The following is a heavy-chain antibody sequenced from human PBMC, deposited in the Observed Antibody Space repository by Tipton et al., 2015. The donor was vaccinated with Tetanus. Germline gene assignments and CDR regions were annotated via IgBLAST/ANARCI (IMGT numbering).Heavy chain of an antibody. CDR2: IDTSGST. CDR1: GGSISSYY. Sequence: TLSLTCTVSGGSISSYYWSWIRQPAGKGLEWIGGIDTSGSTNYNPSLKSRVTMSVDTSKNQFSLKLSSVTAADTAVYYCARHSAMPAALVYCAMDLWGQGTTVAVSS. D-gene: IGHD2-2*01. J-gene: IGHJ6*02. CDR3: ARHSAMPAALVYCAMDL. V-gene: IGHV4-4*07.